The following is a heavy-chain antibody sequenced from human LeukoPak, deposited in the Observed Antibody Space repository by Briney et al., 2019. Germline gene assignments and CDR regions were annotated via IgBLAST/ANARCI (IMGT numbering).Heavy chain of an antibody. CDR3: ARDSRSLGVTTVTRGFDY. J-gene: IGHJ4*02. Sequence: PSETLSLTCTVSGGSISSSSYYWGWNRQPPGKGLEWIGSIYYSGSTYYNPSLKSRVTISVDTSKNQFSLKLSSVTAADTAVYYCARDSRSLGVTTVTRGFDYWGQGTLVTVSS. CDR1: GGSISSSSYY. V-gene: IGHV4-39*07. D-gene: IGHD4-17*01. CDR2: IYYSGST.